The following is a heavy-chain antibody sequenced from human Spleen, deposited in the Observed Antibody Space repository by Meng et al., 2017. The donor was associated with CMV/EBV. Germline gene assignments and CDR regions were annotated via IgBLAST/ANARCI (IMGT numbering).Heavy chain of an antibody. CDR3: ARHSSSWYAFDYFDY. V-gene: IGHV3-23*01. CDR1: EFTFSSYA. Sequence: GESLKISCAASEFTFSSYAMSWVRQAPGKGLEWVSAISGSGVSTYYADSVKGRFTISRDNSKNTLYLQMNSLRAEDTAVYYCARHSSSWYAFDYFDYWGQGTPVTVSS. D-gene: IGHD6-13*01. CDR2: ISGSGVST. J-gene: IGHJ4*02.